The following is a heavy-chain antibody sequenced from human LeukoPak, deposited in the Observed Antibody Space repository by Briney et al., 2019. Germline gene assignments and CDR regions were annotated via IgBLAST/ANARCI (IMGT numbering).Heavy chain of an antibody. CDR2: INPNSGGT. CDR1: GYTFTGYY. Sequence: ASVKVSCKASGYTFTGYYMHWVRQAPGQGLEWMGRINPNSGGTNYAQKFQGRVTMTRDTSISTAYMELSRLRSDDTAVYYCAREYCSSTSCYKPYGMDVWGQGTTVTDSS. J-gene: IGHJ6*02. D-gene: IGHD2-2*02. CDR3: AREYCSSTSCYKPYGMDV. V-gene: IGHV1-2*06.